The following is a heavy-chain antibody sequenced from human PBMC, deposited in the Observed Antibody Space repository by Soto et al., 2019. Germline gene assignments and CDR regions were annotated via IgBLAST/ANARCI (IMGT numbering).Heavy chain of an antibody. CDR1: GGSISTNTDF. Sequence: SETLSLTCTVSGGSISTNTDFWGWIRQPPGKGLEWIGSVHYRGTTYYSPSLKSRVTTSVDTSRNQFSLRLTSVTAADTAVYYCARHGGTFYNFDSWGHGTLVTVSS. CDR3: ARHGGTFYNFDS. CDR2: VHYRGTT. D-gene: IGHD1-26*01. J-gene: IGHJ4*01. V-gene: IGHV4-39*01.